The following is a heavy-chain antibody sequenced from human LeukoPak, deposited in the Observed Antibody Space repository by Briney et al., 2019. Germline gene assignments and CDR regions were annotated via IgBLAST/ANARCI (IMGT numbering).Heavy chain of an antibody. J-gene: IGHJ5*02. D-gene: IGHD3-10*01. CDR3: ARRLTMVRGVSNWFDP. Sequence: GGSLRLSCAASGFTFGTYWMSWVRHAPGKGLEWVANIKQDGSEKYYVDSVKGRFTISRDNAKNSLYLQMNSLRAEDTAVYYCARRLTMVRGVSNWFDPWGQGTLVTVSS. V-gene: IGHV3-7*01. CDR2: IKQDGSEK. CDR1: GFTFGTYW.